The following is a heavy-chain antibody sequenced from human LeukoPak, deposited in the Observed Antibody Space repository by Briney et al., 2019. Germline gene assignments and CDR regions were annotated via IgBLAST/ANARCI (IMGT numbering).Heavy chain of an antibody. J-gene: IGHJ4*02. CDR2: SKSKTDGGTT. D-gene: IGHD2/OR15-2a*01. Sequence: PGGSLRLSCAASGFTFSNAWKSWVRQAPGKGLEWVGRSKSKTDGGTTDYAAPVKGRFTISRDDSKNTLYLQMDSVKTEDTAVYYCATDTSMIDYWGQGTLVTVSS. CDR1: GFTFSNAW. V-gene: IGHV3-15*01. CDR3: ATDTSMIDY.